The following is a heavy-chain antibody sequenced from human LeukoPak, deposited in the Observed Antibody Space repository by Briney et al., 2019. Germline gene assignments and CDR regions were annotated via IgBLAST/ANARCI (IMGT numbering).Heavy chain of an antibody. CDR3: AKVPYNGGYSALDF. V-gene: IGHV3-23*01. Sequence: GGSLRLSCAASGFTFSSYAMSWVRQAPGKGLEWVSVVSNDGRSTYYADSVKGRFTISRDNSKTTVFLQMNSLRAEDTAVYFCAKVPYNGGYSALDFWGQGALVTVSS. CDR2: VSNDGRST. J-gene: IGHJ4*02. CDR1: GFTFSSYA. D-gene: IGHD1-26*01.